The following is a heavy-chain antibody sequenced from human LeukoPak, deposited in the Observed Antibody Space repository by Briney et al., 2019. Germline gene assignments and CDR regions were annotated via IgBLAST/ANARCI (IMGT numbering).Heavy chain of an antibody. CDR1: GFTFSSYW. Sequence: PGGSLRLSCAASGFTFSSYWMSWVRQAPGKGLEWVANIKQDGSEKYYVDSVKGRFTISRDNAKNSLYLQMNSLRAEDTAVYYCARKRTYSGSPLDYFDYWGQGTLVTVSS. CDR3: ARKRTYSGSPLDYFDY. V-gene: IGHV3-7*01. CDR2: IKQDGSEK. D-gene: IGHD1-26*01. J-gene: IGHJ4*02.